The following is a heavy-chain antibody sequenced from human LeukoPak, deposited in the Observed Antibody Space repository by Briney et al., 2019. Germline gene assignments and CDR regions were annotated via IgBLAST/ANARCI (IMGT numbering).Heavy chain of an antibody. J-gene: IGHJ4*02. D-gene: IGHD3-10*01. Sequence: PGRSLRLSCAASGFTFSSYGMHWVRQAPGKGLEWVAFIRYDGSNKYYADSVKGRFTISRDNSKNTLYLQMNSLRAEDTAVYYCAKEAGSGSYCIDYWGQGTLVTVSS. CDR2: IRYDGSNK. V-gene: IGHV3-30*02. CDR1: GFTFSSYG. CDR3: AKEAGSGSYCIDY.